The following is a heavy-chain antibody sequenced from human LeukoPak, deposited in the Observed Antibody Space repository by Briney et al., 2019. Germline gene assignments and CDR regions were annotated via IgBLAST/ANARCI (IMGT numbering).Heavy chain of an antibody. V-gene: IGHV3-11*06. D-gene: IGHD6-19*01. CDR2: ISSSDTYT. CDR3: ARGPYSSGSSADY. CDR1: GFTFSDRY. Sequence: PGGSLRLSCVASGFTFSDRYMTWIRQAPGKGLEWVSYISSSDTYTNYADSVKGRFTISRDNAKNSLYLQMNSLRAEDTAVYYCARGPYSSGSSADYWGQGTLVTVSS. J-gene: IGHJ4*02.